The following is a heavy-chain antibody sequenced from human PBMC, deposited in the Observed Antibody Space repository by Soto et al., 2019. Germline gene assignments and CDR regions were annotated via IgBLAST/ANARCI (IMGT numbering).Heavy chain of an antibody. CDR2: IIPMSDSP. J-gene: IGHJ4*02. CDR3: ARCHRGLRCHLDS. Sequence: VKVSCKVSGGAFHSSALNWVRQAPGQGLEWIGGIIPMSDSPNYAQEFQGRVTIIADISTTTAYMEVRSLRSDDTAVYFCARCHRGLRCHLDSWGQGTLVTVSS. D-gene: IGHD2-8*01. CDR1: GGAFHSSA. V-gene: IGHV1-69*13.